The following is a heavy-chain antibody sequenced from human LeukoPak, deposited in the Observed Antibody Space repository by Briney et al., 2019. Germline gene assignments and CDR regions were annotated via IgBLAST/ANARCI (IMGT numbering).Heavy chain of an antibody. CDR1: GFTFSSYA. V-gene: IGHV3-23*01. CDR3: AQDLSILTGYQTFDY. J-gene: IGHJ4*02. Sequence: GGSLRLSCAASGFTFSSYAMSWVRQAPGKGLEWVSAISGSGGSTYYAGSVKGRFTISRDNSKNTLYLQMNSLRAEDTAVYYCAQDLSILTGYQTFDYWGQGTLVTVSS. CDR2: ISGSGGST. D-gene: IGHD3-9*01.